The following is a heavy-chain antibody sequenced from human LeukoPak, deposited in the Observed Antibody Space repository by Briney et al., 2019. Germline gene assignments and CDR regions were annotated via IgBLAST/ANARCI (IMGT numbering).Heavy chain of an antibody. V-gene: IGHV3-23*01. Sequence: PGGSLRLSCAASGFTFSSYAMSWVRQAPGKGLEWVSAISGSGGSTYYADSVKGRFTISRDNSKNTLYLQMNSLRAEDTAVYYCAKGQYGSGSYCTGGFDYWGQGTLVTVSS. J-gene: IGHJ4*02. CDR3: AKGQYGSGSYCTGGFDY. CDR1: GFTFSSYA. CDR2: ISGSGGST. D-gene: IGHD3-10*01.